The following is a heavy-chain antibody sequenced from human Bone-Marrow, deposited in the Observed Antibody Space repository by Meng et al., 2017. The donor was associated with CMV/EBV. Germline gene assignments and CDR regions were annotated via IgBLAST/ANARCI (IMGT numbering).Heavy chain of an antibody. J-gene: IGHJ3*02. CDR1: GYTFTSYG. CDR3: ASSVGRLGYCSSTSCNDAFDI. Sequence: ASVKVSCKASGYTFTSYGISWVRQAPGQGLEWMGWISAYNGNTNYAQKLQGRVTMTTDTSTSTAYMELRSLRSEDTAVYYCASSVGRLGYCSSTSCNDAFDIWGQGTMVTVSS. D-gene: IGHD2-2*01. CDR2: ISAYNGNT. V-gene: IGHV1-18*01.